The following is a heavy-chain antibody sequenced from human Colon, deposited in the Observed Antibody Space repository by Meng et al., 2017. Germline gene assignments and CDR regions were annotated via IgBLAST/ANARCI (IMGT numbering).Heavy chain of an antibody. D-gene: IGHD3-22*01. CDR3: ARGASDYDFDY. CDR2: IYYSGST. Sequence: QVRRQESGPGLVRPSETLSLTCTVSGGSVSSGSYYWSWIRQPPGKGLEWIGYIYYSGSTNYNPSLKSRVTISVDTSKNQFSLKLSSVTAADTAVYYCARGASDYDFDYWGQGTLVTVSS. J-gene: IGHJ4*02. V-gene: IGHV4-61*01. CDR1: GGSVSSGSYY.